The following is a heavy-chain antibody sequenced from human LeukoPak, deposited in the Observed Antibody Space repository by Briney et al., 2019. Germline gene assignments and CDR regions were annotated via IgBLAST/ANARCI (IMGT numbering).Heavy chain of an antibody. CDR1: GYTFTGYY. J-gene: IGHJ4*02. CDR2: INPNSGGT. V-gene: IGHV1-2*06. CDR3: AREFRRIAAAGDRIDY. D-gene: IGHD6-13*01. Sequence: ASVKVPCKASGYTFTGYYMHWVRQAPGQGLEWMGRINPNSGGTNYAQKFQGRVTMTRDTSISTAYMELSRLRSDDTAVYYCAREFRRIAAAGDRIDYWGQGTLVTVS.